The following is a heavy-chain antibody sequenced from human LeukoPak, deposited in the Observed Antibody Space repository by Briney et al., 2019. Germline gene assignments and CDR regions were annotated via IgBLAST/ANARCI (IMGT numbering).Heavy chain of an antibody. J-gene: IGHJ3*02. Sequence: GGSLRLSCAASEFTFSNYWMNWGRQVPGRGVEWVANIKQDGREKYYVDSVKGRFTISRENAKNSLYLQMNSLRAEDTAVYYCARILSETDYGGRFRAFDIWGQGTMVTVSS. CDR3: ARILSETDYGGRFRAFDI. CDR1: EFTFSNYW. V-gene: IGHV3-7*01. CDR2: IKQDGREK. D-gene: IGHD4-23*01.